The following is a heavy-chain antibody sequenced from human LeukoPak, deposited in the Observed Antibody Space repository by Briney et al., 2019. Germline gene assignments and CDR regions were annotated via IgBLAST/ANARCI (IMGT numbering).Heavy chain of an antibody. D-gene: IGHD3-9*01. V-gene: IGHV1-2*02. CDR1: GYTFTGYY. CDR3: ARANTTVLRYFDWFKKGVYYYYYGMDV. J-gene: IGHJ6*02. CDR2: INPNSGGT. Sequence: ASVKVSCKASGYTFTGYYMHWVRQVPGQGLEWMGWINPNSGGTNYAQKFQGRVTMTRDTSISTAYMELSRLRSDDTAVYYCARANTTVLRYFDWFKKGVYYYYYGMDVWGQGTTVTVSS.